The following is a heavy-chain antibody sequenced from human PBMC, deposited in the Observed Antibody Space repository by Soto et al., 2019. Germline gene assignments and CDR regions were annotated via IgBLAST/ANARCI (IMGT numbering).Heavy chain of an antibody. J-gene: IGHJ5*02. Sequence: ASVKVSCKASGYTFTSYDINWVRQATGQGLEWMGWMNPNSGNTGYAQKFQGRVTMTRNTSISTAYMELSSLRTEDTAVYYCARDYQDYYYYDSSGSGFDPWGKGTLVTVSS. D-gene: IGHD3-22*01. CDR3: ARDYQDYYYYDSSGSGFDP. CDR2: MNPNSGNT. V-gene: IGHV1-8*01. CDR1: GYTFTSYD.